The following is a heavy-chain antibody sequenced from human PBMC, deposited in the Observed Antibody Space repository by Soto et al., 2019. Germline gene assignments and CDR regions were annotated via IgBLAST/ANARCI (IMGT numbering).Heavy chain of an antibody. CDR2: ISGSSSTI. V-gene: IGHV3-48*02. CDR3: ARDGVAGTDY. J-gene: IGHJ4*02. Sequence: EVQLVESGGGLIQPGGSLRLSCAASGFTFTFYTMNWVRQAPGKGLEWVSYISGSSSTIYYADSVKGRFTISRDNAKNSLYLQMNRLRDEDTAVYYCARDGVAGTDYWGQGTLVTVSS. CDR1: GFTFTFYT. D-gene: IGHD6-19*01.